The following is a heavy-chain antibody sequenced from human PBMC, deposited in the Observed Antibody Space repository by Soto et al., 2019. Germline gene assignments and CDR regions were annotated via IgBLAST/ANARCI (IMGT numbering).Heavy chain of an antibody. Sequence: GGSLRLSCAASGFTFSSYAMSWVRQAPGKGLEWVSAISGSGGSTYYADSVKGRFTISRDNSKNTLYLQMNSLRAEDTAVYYCARVPAAIGSMRDYWGQGTLVTVSS. J-gene: IGHJ4*02. CDR1: GFTFSSYA. CDR2: ISGSGGST. CDR3: ARVPAAIGSMRDY. V-gene: IGHV3-23*01. D-gene: IGHD2-2*02.